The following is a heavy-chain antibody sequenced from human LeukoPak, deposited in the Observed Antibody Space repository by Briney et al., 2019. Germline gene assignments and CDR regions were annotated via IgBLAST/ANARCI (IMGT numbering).Heavy chain of an antibody. V-gene: IGHV4-34*01. J-gene: IGHJ4*02. Sequence: SETLSLTCAVFGGSLSDHDWSWLRQPPGKGLEWIGEINHRGATNYNPSLKSRVTLSLDTSKNQVSLKLNSLTAADTAVYYCARGKGDLSMIVMIVTAVEFYFDSWGPGTLVTVSA. CDR1: GGSLSDHD. CDR2: INHRGAT. CDR3: ARGKGDLSMIVMIVTAVEFYFDS. D-gene: IGHD3-22*01.